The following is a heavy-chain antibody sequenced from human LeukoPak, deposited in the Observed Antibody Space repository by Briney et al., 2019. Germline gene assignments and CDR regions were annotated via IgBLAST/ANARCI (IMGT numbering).Heavy chain of an antibody. J-gene: IGHJ6*04. CDR3: ARGGRGDSPRSADLDV. V-gene: IGHV1-2*02. Sequence: GASVKVSCKASGYTFTGYYMHWVRQAPGQGLEWMGWINPNSGGTNYAQKFQGRVTMTRDTSISTAYMELSRLRSDDTAVYYCARGGRGDSPRSADLDVWGKGTTVTVSS. CDR2: INPNSGGT. D-gene: IGHD2-21*02. CDR1: GYTFTGYY.